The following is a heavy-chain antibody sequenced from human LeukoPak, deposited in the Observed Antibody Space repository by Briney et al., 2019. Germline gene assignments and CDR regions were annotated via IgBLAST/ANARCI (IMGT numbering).Heavy chain of an antibody. J-gene: IGHJ4*02. CDR1: GFLFEDFG. D-gene: IGHD6-19*01. CDR2: MNWQECST. Sequence: GPGGSLRLSCAASGFLFEDFGMSWVRRPPGKGLEWVSGMNWQECSTAYADTVKGRFSVSRDNANNTLYLEMTNLRQEDTACYFCARRWSYSGSFIDFRGQGTLVTVSS. V-gene: IGHV3-20*04. CDR3: ARRWSYSGSFIDF.